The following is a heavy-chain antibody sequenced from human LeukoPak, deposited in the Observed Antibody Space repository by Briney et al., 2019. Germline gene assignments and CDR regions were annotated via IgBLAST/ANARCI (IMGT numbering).Heavy chain of an antibody. J-gene: IGHJ4*02. D-gene: IGHD3-9*01. CDR2: IIPIFGTA. Sequence: ASVKVSCKASGYTFTGYYMHWVRQAPGQGLEWMGGIIPIFGTANYAQKFQGRVTITRNTSISTAYMELSSLRSEDTAVYYCARGQVLRYFDWLSTPTYYFDYWGQGTLVTVSS. V-gene: IGHV1-8*03. CDR1: GYTFTGYY. CDR3: ARGQVLRYFDWLSTPTYYFDY.